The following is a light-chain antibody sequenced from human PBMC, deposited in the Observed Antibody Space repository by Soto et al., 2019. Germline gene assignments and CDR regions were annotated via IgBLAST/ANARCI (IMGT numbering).Light chain of an antibody. J-gene: IGLJ1*01. CDR2: DNN. CDR1: SSNIGNNY. Sequence: QSVLTQPPSVSAAPGQKVTISCSGSSSNIGNNYVSWYQQLPGTAPKLLIYDNNKRPSGIPDRFSGSKSGDTASLTISGLQAEDEADYYCSSYTSSNTYVFGTGTKLTVL. CDR3: SSYTSSNTYV. V-gene: IGLV1-51*01.